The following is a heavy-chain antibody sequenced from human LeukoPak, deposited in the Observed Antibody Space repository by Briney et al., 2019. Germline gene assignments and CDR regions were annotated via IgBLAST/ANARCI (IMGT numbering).Heavy chain of an antibody. V-gene: IGHV4-34*01. CDR1: GGXFSGYY. J-gene: IGHJ4*02. CDR2: IYHSGIT. CDR3: ARGPQYCTSTTCPR. D-gene: IGHD2-2*01. Sequence: SETLSLTCAVYGGXFSGYYWIRQPPGTGLEWIGEIYHSGITNYNPSLKCRVTISVDTSKNQFSLKLTSVTAADTAVYFCARGPQYCTSTTCPRWGQGTLVTVSP.